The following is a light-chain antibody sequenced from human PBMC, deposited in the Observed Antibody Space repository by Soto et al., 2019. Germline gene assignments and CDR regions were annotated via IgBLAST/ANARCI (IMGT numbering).Light chain of an antibody. J-gene: IGLJ2*01. CDR3: AAWDDSLNGVV. CDR2: GND. CDR1: SSNIGGNI. V-gene: IGLV1-44*01. Sequence: QSVLTQPPSASGTPGQRVTISCSGSSSNIGGNIVNWYQQLPGTAPKLLIFGNDQRPSWVPDRFSGSKSGTSASLAISGLQYEDEANYYCAAWDDSLNGVVFGGGTKLTVL.